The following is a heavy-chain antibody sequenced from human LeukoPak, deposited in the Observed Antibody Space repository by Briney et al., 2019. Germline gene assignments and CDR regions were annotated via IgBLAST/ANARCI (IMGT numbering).Heavy chain of an antibody. CDR1: GFTFSTYI. Sequence: GGSLRLSCAASGFTFSTYIMNWVRQAPGKGLEWVSSISGSSSYIYYADSVKGRFTISRDNAKNSLYLQMNSLRAVDTAVYYCARDLNWETYWGQGTLVTVSS. J-gene: IGHJ4*02. CDR2: ISGSSSYI. D-gene: IGHD1-1*01. V-gene: IGHV3-21*06. CDR3: ARDLNWETY.